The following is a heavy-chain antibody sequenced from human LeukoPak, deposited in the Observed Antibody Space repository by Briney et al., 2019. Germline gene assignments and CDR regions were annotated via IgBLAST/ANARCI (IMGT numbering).Heavy chain of an antibody. CDR1: GFTFSSYG. V-gene: IGHV3-33*06. CDR2: IWYDGSNK. CDR3: ANPLQQLLPWFGELSV. J-gene: IGHJ4*02. D-gene: IGHD3-10*01. Sequence: SGRSLRLSCAASGFTFSSYGMHWVRQAPGKGLEGVAVIWYDGSNKYYADSVKGRFTISRDNSKNTLYLQMNSLRAEETAVYYCANPLQQLLPWFGELSVWGQGTLVTVSS.